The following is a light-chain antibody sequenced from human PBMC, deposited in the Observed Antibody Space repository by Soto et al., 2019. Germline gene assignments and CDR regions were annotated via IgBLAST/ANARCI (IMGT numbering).Light chain of an antibody. J-gene: IGKJ3*01. CDR3: QETSSVPFT. Sequence: DIQLTQSPSSLSASVGDRVTMTCGASQNINTYLNWYQQKAGKAPKLLIFDTSTLQSGVPSRFSGSGSRTHFTLTISSLQPEDFATYYCQETSSVPFTFGPGTTVDI. V-gene: IGKV1-39*01. CDR2: DTS. CDR1: QNINTY.